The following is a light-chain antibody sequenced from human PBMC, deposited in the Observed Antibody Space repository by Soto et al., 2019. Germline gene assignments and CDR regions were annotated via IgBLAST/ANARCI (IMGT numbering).Light chain of an antibody. CDR2: DVR. CDR1: SSDVGAYNY. CDR3: SSFTSRHTYV. J-gene: IGLJ1*01. V-gene: IGLV2-14*01. Sequence: QSVLAQPASVSGSPGQSITISCTGTSSDVGAYNYVSWYQQNPGKAPKLLIYDVRYRPSGVSNRFSCSKSGNTAYLIISGLQAEDEADYYWSSFTSRHTYVFGSGTKVPVL.